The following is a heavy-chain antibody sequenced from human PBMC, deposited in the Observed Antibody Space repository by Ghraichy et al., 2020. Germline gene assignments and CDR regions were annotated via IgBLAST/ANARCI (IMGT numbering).Heavy chain of an antibody. CDR1: GFTFSSYA. CDR2: ISGSGSST. Sequence: GGSLRLSCAASGFTFSSYAMMWVRQVPGKGPEWVSGISGSGSSTYYADSVKGRFTISRDNSKNTLYLQMNSLRAEDTAVYSCAKDPAASRAFDIWGQGTMVTVSS. D-gene: IGHD6-13*01. V-gene: IGHV3-23*01. J-gene: IGHJ3*02. CDR3: AKDPAASRAFDI.